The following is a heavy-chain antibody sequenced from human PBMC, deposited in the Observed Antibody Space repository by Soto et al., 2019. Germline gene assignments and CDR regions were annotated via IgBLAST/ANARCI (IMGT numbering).Heavy chain of an antibody. Sequence: SETLSLTCTVSGGSISTYYWSWIRQPPGKGLEWIGYIYYSGSTNYNPSLKSRVTISVDTSKNQFSLKLSSVTAADTAVYYCARGLYGDPREYFQYWGQGTLVTVSS. CDR2: IYYSGST. CDR1: GGSISTYY. CDR3: ARGLYGDPREYFQY. D-gene: IGHD4-17*01. V-gene: IGHV4-59*08. J-gene: IGHJ1*01.